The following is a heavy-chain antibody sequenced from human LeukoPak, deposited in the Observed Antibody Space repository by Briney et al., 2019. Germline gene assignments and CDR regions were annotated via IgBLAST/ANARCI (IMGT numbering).Heavy chain of an antibody. CDR1: GDSISSSSSY. Sequence: SETLSLTCTVSGDSISSSSSYWGWIRQPPGKGLEWIGRIYTSGSTNYNPSLKSRVTISVDTSKNQFSLKLSSVTAADTAVYYCARVRYCSSTSCYSGWFDPWGQGTLVTVSS. CDR2: IYTSGST. J-gene: IGHJ5*02. V-gene: IGHV4-39*07. CDR3: ARVRYCSSTSCYSGWFDP. D-gene: IGHD2-2*01.